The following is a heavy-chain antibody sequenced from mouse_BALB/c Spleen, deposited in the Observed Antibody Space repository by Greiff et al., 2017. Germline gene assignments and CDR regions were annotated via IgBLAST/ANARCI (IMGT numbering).Heavy chain of an antibody. J-gene: IGHJ4*01. V-gene: IGHV3-2*02. CDR2: ISYSGST. D-gene: IGHD2-14*01. CDR1: GYSITSDYA. Sequence: EVQLQESGPGLVKPSQSLSLTCTVTGYSITSDYAWNWIRQFPGNKLEWMGYISYSGSTSYNPSLKSRISITRDTSKNQFFLQLNSVTTEDTATYYCARSSRYYRYDVAYAMDYWGQGTSVTVSS. CDR3: ARSSRYYRYDVAYAMDY.